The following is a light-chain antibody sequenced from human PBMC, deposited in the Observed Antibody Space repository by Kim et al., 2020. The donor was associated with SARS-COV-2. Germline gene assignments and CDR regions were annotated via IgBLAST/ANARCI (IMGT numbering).Light chain of an antibody. J-gene: IGLJ1*01. CDR3: SSYTSSIPYV. CDR1: SSDVGGYNY. Sequence: GQSITTSCTGTSSDVGGYNYVSWYQQHPGKAPNLMIYDVSNRPSGVSNRFSGSKSGNTASLTISGLQAEDEADYYCSSYTSSIPYVFGTGTKVTVL. V-gene: IGLV2-14*03. CDR2: DVS.